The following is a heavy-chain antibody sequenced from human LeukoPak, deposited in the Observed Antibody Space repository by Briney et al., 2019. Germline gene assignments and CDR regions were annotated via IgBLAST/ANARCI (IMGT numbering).Heavy chain of an antibody. V-gene: IGHV5-51*01. CDR1: GYSFTSYW. J-gene: IGHJ3*02. D-gene: IGHD3-10*01. Sequence: GESLKISCKGSGYSFTSYWIGWVRQMPGKGLEWMGIIYPGDSDTRYSPSFQGQVTISADKSISTAYLRWSSLKASDTAMYYCARRMTMVRGVIIDDAFDIWGQGTMVTVSS. CDR3: ARRMTMVRGVIIDDAFDI. CDR2: IYPGDSDT.